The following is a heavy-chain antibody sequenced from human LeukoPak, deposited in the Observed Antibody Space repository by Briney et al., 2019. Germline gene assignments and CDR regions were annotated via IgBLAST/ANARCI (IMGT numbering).Heavy chain of an antibody. V-gene: IGHV3-48*02. D-gene: IGHD2-15*01. J-gene: IGHJ4*02. Sequence: PGGSLRLSCAASGFTFSTYGMNWVRQAPGKGLEWVSYISSSTSTIYYADSVKGRFTISRDNAKNSLYLHMNSLRDEDTAVYYCARAYCGGGFCYSGFDFWGQGTLVTVSS. CDR3: ARAYCGGGFCYSGFDF. CDR1: GFTFSTYG. CDR2: ISSSTSTI.